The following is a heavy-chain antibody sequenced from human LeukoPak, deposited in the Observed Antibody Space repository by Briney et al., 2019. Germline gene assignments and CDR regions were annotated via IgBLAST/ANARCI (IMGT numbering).Heavy chain of an antibody. Sequence: GGSLRLSCAASGFTFSSYSMNWVRQAPGKGLEWVSYISSSSSTIYYADSVKGRFTISRDNAKNSLYLQMNSLRAEDTAVYYCARVGITMDMDVWGKGTTVTVSS. CDR2: ISSSSSTI. D-gene: IGHD3-10*01. CDR3: ARVGITMDMDV. J-gene: IGHJ6*04. CDR1: GFTFSSYS. V-gene: IGHV3-48*04.